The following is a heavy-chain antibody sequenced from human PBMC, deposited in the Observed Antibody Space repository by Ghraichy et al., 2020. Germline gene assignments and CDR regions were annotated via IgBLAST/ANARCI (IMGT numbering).Heavy chain of an antibody. V-gene: IGHV3-23*01. CDR1: GFTFSSYA. CDR3: ARGGYSQDY. Sequence: LSLTCAASGFTFSSYAMSWVRQAPGKGLEWVSAISGSGGSTYYADSVKGRFTISRDNSKNTLYLQMNSLRAEDTAVYYCARGGYSQDYWGQGTLVTVSS. CDR2: ISGSGGST. J-gene: IGHJ4*02. D-gene: IGHD5-18*01.